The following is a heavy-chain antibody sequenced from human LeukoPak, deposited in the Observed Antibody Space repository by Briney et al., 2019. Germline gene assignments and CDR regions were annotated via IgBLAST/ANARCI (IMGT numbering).Heavy chain of an antibody. J-gene: IGHJ5*02. CDR3: ARLEGITGTTGWFDP. CDR2: IYYSGST. V-gene: IGHV4-59*01. Sequence: SETLSLTFTVSGGSISSYYWSWIRQPPGKGLEWIGYIYYSGSTNYNPSLKSRVTISVDTSKNQFSLKLSSVTAADTAVYYCARLEGITGTTGWFDPWGQGTLVTVSS. CDR1: GGSISSYY. D-gene: IGHD1-7*01.